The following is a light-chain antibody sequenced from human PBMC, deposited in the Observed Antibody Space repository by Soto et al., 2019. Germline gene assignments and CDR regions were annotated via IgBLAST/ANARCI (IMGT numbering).Light chain of an antibody. Sequence: DIQMTQSPSSLSTSVGNRVTITRQASQDIGNYLNWYQQKPGKAPKLLIYDASNLETGVPSRFSGGGSGTDFTFTISSLQPEDIATYYCQHYYNLPLTFGGGTKVDIK. J-gene: IGKJ4*01. V-gene: IGKV1-33*01. CDR3: QHYYNLPLT. CDR2: DAS. CDR1: QDIGNY.